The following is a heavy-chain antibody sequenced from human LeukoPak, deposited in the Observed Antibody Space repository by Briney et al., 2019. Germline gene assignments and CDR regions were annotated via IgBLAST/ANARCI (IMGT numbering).Heavy chain of an antibody. CDR3: ARPYCTNGVCYDYDMDV. J-gene: IGHJ6*02. CDR1: GYTFIGYY. Sequence: ASVKVSCKASGYTFIGYYVHWVGQAPGQGLEWMGWINPSSGGTNYGQKFQGRVTMTRDTSISTAYMEVSRLRSDDTAVYYCARPYCTNGVCYDYDMDVWGQGTTVTVSS. V-gene: IGHV1-2*02. CDR2: INPSSGGT. D-gene: IGHD2-8*01.